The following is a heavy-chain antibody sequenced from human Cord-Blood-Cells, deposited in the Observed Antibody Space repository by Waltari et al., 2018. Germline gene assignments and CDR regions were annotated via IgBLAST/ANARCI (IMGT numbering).Heavy chain of an antibody. Sequence: QVQLVESGGGVVQPGRSLRLSCAASGFTFSSYGMHWVRQAPGKGLEWGAVISYDGSNKYYADSVKGRFTISRDNSKNTLYLQMNSLRAEDTAVYYCAENMDVWGKGTTVTVSS. CDR2: ISYDGSNK. J-gene: IGHJ6*03. CDR1: GFTFSSYG. CDR3: AENMDV. V-gene: IGHV3-30*03.